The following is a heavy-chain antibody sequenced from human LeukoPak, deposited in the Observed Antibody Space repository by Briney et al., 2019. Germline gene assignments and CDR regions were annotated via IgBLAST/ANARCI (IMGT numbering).Heavy chain of an antibody. Sequence: GGSLRLSCTASSLPFSTYATLGSRHARGKGLDCVSAITSNGCSTYYANSVKGRFTISRDNSNDTLYLQMGSLRAEDMAVYYCARAVDFWSGYDYWGQGTLVTVSS. CDR2: ITSNGCST. CDR1: SLPFSTYA. J-gene: IGHJ4*02. V-gene: IGHV3-64*01. D-gene: IGHD3-3*01. CDR3: ARAVDFWSGYDY.